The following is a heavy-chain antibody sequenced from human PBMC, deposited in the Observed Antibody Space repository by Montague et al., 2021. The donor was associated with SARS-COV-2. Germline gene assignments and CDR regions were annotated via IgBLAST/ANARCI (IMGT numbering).Heavy chain of an antibody. V-gene: IGHV4-34*01. Sequence: SETLSLTCAVYGGSFNGYYWSWIRQPPEKGLEWIGEINQSGRTNNNPSLKSRVIISVDTSKNQFSLKLSSVTAADTAVYYCARRVSAVWGVTVSAEIDYWGQGTLVIVSS. J-gene: IGHJ4*02. D-gene: IGHD3-10*01. CDR2: INQSGRT. CDR1: GGSFNGYY. CDR3: ARRVSAVWGVTVSAEIDY.